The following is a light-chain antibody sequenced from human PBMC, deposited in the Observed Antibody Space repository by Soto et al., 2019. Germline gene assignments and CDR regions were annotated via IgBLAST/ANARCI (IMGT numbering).Light chain of an antibody. Sequence: EIVLTQSPGTLSLSPGERATLSCRASQSVGSNYLAWYQQTPDPAPRLLIHGASSRASVIPDRFSGSGFGTDFTPTLSRLESEVSAVYYCHQYACSPLTFGQGTRLEIK. CDR3: HQYACSPLT. CDR1: QSVGSNY. CDR2: GAS. V-gene: IGKV3-20*01. J-gene: IGKJ5*01.